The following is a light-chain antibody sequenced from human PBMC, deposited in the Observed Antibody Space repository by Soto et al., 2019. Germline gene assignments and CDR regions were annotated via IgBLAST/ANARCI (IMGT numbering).Light chain of an antibody. J-gene: IGLJ2*01. Sequence: QSVLTQPPSASGTPGQRVTISCSGSSSNIGSNTVNWYQQLPGTAPKVLIYNNNQRPSGVPDRFSGSESGTSASLAISGLQSEDEADYYCATWDDSLNGQVVFGGGTQLTVL. CDR3: ATWDDSLNGQVV. V-gene: IGLV1-44*01. CDR2: NNN. CDR1: SSNIGSNT.